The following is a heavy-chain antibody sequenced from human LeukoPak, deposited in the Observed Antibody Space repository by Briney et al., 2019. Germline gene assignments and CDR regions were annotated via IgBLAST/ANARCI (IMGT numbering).Heavy chain of an antibody. J-gene: IGHJ4*02. CDR3: GRAPITSPFYLDS. CDR2: INWSVGST. CDR1: GFAFDEHG. Sequence: GGSLRLSCTASGFAFDEHGMSWVRQVPGMGLEWVSGINWSVGSTGYADPLRGRFTISRDNAKNSLYLQMDSLRAEDTALYYCGRAPITSPFYLDSWGQGTLVTVSS. D-gene: IGHD2-2*01. V-gene: IGHV3-20*04.